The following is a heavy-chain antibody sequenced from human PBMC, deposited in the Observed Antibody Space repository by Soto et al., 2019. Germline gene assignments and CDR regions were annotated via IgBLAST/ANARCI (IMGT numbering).Heavy chain of an antibody. V-gene: IGHV4-34*01. CDR1: GGSFSGYY. D-gene: IGHD3-3*01. CDR2: INHSGST. Sequence: ETLSLTCAVYGGSFSGYYWSWIRQPPGKGLEWIGEINHSGSTNYNPSLKSRVTISVDTSKNQFSLKLSSVTAADTAVYYCARGGYYDFWSGYLDYYYYGMDVWGQGTTVTVSS. CDR3: ARGGYYDFWSGYLDYYYYGMDV. J-gene: IGHJ6*02.